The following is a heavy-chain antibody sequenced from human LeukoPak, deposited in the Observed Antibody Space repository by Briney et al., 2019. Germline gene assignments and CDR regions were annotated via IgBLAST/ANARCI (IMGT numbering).Heavy chain of an antibody. CDR2: ISYDGSNK. V-gene: IGHV3-30-3*01. J-gene: IGHJ3*02. D-gene: IGHD3-22*01. CDR1: GFTFSSYA. Sequence: GGSLRLSCAASGFTFSSYAMHWVRQAPGKGLEWVAVISYDGSNKYYADSVKGRFTISRDNSKNTLYLQMNSLRAEDTAVYYCARNLRDYYDSPGNAFDIWGQGTMVTVSS. CDR3: ARNLRDYYDSPGNAFDI.